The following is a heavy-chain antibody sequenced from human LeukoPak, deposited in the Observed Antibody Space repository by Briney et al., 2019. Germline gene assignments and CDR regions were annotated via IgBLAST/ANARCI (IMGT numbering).Heavy chain of an antibody. CDR1: GYTLTELS. Sequence: ASVKVSCKVSGYTLTELSMHWVRQAPGKGLEWMGGFDPEDGETIYAQKFQSRVTMTEDTSTDTAYMELSSLRSEDTAVYYCATKGDFGVVNIYDYWGQGTLVTVSS. D-gene: IGHD3-3*01. CDR3: ATKGDFGVVNIYDY. J-gene: IGHJ4*02. V-gene: IGHV1-24*01. CDR2: FDPEDGET.